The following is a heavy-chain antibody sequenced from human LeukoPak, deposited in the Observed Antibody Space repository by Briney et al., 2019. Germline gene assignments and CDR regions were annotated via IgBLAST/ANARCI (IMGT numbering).Heavy chain of an antibody. CDR2: ISSSSSYI. V-gene: IGHV3-21*01. Sequence: GGSLRLSCAVSGFTFSSYSMNWVRQAPGKGLEWVSSISSSSSYIYYADSVKGRFTISRDNAKNSLYLQMNSLRAEDTAVYYCARVGLWFGELLDYWGQGTLVTVSS. CDR1: GFTFSSYS. D-gene: IGHD3-10*01. J-gene: IGHJ4*02. CDR3: ARVGLWFGELLDY.